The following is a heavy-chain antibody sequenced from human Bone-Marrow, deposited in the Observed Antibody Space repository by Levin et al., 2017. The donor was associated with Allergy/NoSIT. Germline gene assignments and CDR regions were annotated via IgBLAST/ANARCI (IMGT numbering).Heavy chain of an antibody. CDR1: GGSITGYY. D-gene: IGHD3/OR15-3a*01. CDR3: ARLNALIVGRKFDY. J-gene: IGHJ4*02. V-gene: IGHV4-59*01. Sequence: PSETLSLTCTVSGGSITGYYWSWIRQSPGKRLEWIGYVFYSGATDYNPSLKGRVTISTDTSENHFSLHLRSVTAADTAVYFCARLNALIVGRKFDYWGQGIQVTVSS. CDR2: VFYSGAT.